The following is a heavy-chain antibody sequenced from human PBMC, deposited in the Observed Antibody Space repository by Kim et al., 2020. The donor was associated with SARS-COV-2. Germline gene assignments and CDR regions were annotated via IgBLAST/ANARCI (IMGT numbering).Heavy chain of an antibody. CDR3: ARGNTRYYYGSGPDY. CDR1: GFTFSSYA. CDR2: ISYDGSNK. J-gene: IGHJ4*02. D-gene: IGHD3-10*01. Sequence: GGSLRLSCAASGFTFSSYAMHWVRQAPGKGLEWVAVISYDGSNKYYADSVKGRFTISRDNSKNTLYLQMNSLRAEDTAVYYCARGNTRYYYGSGPDYWGQGTLVTVSS. V-gene: IGHV3-30*04.